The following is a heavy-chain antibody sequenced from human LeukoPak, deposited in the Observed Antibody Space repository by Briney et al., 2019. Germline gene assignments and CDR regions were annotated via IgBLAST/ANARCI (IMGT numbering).Heavy chain of an antibody. D-gene: IGHD1-26*01. CDR2: INTDGSSI. Sequence: GGSLRLSCAASGFTFSGYWMHWVRQAPGKGLLWVSRINTDGSSISYADSVKGRFTISRDNAKNTLYLQMNSLRAEDTAVYYCAAVGATETHFDYWGQGTLVTVSS. CDR3: AAVGATETHFDY. CDR1: GFTFSGYW. V-gene: IGHV3-74*01. J-gene: IGHJ4*02.